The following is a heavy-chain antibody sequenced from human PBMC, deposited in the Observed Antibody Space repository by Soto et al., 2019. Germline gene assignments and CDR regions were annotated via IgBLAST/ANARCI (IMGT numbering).Heavy chain of an antibody. CDR2: ISGSGGST. D-gene: IGHD3-10*01. CDR1: GFTFSSYA. Sequence: PGGSLRLSCAASGFTFSSYAMSWVRQAPGKGLEWVSAISGSGGSTYYADSVKGRFTISRDNSKNTLYLQMNSLRAEDTAVYYCAKDNLTGRITMVRGVIHDYWGQGTLVTVSS. V-gene: IGHV3-23*01. J-gene: IGHJ4*02. CDR3: AKDNLTGRITMVRGVIHDY.